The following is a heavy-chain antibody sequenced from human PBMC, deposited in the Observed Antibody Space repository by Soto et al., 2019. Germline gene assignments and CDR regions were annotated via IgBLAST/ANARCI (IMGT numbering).Heavy chain of an antibody. V-gene: IGHV4-38-2*02. J-gene: IGHJ4*02. CDR1: VCSISIGNY. Sequence: PXETLSLTCPVSVCSISIGNYWGWIRQPPGKRLEWIGSIYQSGSTYYNPSLRSRATISVDTSKNQFSLKLSSVTAADTAVYYCARVLGANLYYFDYWGQGILDIVTS. CDR2: IYQSGST. CDR3: ARVLGANLYYFDY. D-gene: IGHD1-26*01.